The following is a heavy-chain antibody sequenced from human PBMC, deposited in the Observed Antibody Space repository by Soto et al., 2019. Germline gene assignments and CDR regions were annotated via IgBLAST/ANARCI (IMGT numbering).Heavy chain of an antibody. V-gene: IGHV3-53*01. CDR3: ARGMYGSGSYYIGDAFDM. CDR1: GFTFSYND. CDR2: IYRGGDT. J-gene: IGHJ3*02. D-gene: IGHD3-10*01. Sequence: XVSLTLSCAVSGFTFSYNDMNWVRQAPGKGLEWVSVIYRGGDTFYADSVKGRFTISRDNSKNTLYLQMNSLRAEDTAVYYCARGMYGSGSYYIGDAFDMWGQGTMVTVSS.